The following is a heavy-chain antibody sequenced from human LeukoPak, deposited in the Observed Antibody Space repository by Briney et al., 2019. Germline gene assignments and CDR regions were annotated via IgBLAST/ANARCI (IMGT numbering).Heavy chain of an antibody. CDR2: ITRSGGST. V-gene: IGHV3-23*01. CDR1: GFTFRNYD. D-gene: IGHD3-10*01. CDR3: ARPSDSVYYAMDV. J-gene: IGHJ6*02. Sequence: PGGSPRLSCAASGFTFRNYDMRWVRQAPGKGLEWVSTITRSGGSTFYADSVKGRFTISRDNSKNTLFLQMNNLRAEDTALYYCARPSDSVYYAMDVWGQGTTVTVSS.